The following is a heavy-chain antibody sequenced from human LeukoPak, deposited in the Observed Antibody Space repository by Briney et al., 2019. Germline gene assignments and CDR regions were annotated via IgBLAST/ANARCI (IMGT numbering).Heavy chain of an antibody. D-gene: IGHD5-12*01. Sequence: SGTLSLTCAVSGGSISSSNWWSWVRQPSGKGLEWIGEIYHSGSTNYNPSLKSRVTISVDKSKNQFSLKLSSVTAADTAVFYCARHGQDIVATVSSDYYGVDVWGQGTTVTVSS. J-gene: IGHJ6*02. CDR3: ARHGQDIVATVSSDYYGVDV. CDR2: IYHSGST. V-gene: IGHV4-4*02. CDR1: GGSISSSNW.